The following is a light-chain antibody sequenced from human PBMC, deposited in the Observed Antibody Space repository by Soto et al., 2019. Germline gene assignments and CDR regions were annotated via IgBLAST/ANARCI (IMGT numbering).Light chain of an antibody. J-gene: IGLJ2*01. CDR1: SSDIGAYNY. CDR3: SSYASSGLVL. V-gene: IGLV2-14*01. Sequence: QSALTQPASVSGSPGQSITISCTGTSSDIGAYNYVSWYQQHPGKAPKLMIYDVTNRPSGVSNRFSGSKSGNTASLTISGLQAEDESNYYCSSYASSGLVLFGGGTKLTV. CDR2: DVT.